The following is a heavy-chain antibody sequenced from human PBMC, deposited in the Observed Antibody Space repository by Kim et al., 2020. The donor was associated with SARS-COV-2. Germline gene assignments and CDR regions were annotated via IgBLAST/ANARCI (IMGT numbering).Heavy chain of an antibody. V-gene: IGHV3-21*01. Sequence: GGSLRLSCAASGFTFSSYSMNWVRQAPGKGLEWVSSISSSSSYIYYADSVKGRFTISRDNAKNSLYLQMNSLRAEDTAVYYCARDMIVVVTAIPSRGMDVWGQGTTVTVSS. CDR1: GFTFSSYS. D-gene: IGHD2-21*02. J-gene: IGHJ6*02. CDR3: ARDMIVVVTAIPSRGMDV. CDR2: ISSSSSYI.